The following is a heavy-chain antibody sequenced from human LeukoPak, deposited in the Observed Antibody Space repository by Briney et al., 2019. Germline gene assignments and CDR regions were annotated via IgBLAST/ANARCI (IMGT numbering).Heavy chain of an antibody. CDR2: MNPNSGNT. Sequence: ASVTVSFTASGYTFTIYDIDWVRQATGQGLGWGGWMNPNSGNTGCSQKYQGRVTMTRNTAISTAYLELSSLRSVTAAASSVSLVARRHYFDYWGQGPLVPVS. V-gene: IGHV1-8*01. CDR3: SLVARRHYFDY. CDR1: GYTFTIYD. J-gene: IGHJ4*02. D-gene: IGHD5-12*01.